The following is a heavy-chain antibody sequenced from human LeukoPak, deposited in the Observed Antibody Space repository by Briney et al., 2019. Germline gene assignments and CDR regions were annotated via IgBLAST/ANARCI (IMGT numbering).Heavy chain of an antibody. CDR1: GASISSHY. D-gene: IGHD3-3*01. CDR3: ARHSSGSSTFDD. CDR2: IFYTGST. Sequence: SETLSLTCTVSGASISSHYWSWIRQPPGKGLEWIGFIFYTGSTNYSPSLKSRATISVDTSKKQFSLNLSSVTAADTAVYYCARHSSGSSTFDDWGQGTLVTVSS. V-gene: IGHV4-59*11. J-gene: IGHJ4*02.